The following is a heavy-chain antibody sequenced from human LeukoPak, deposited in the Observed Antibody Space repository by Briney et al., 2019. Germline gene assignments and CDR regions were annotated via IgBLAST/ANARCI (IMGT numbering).Heavy chain of an antibody. CDR2: INPSGGST. Sequence: ASVKVSCKASGYTFTSYYMHWVRQAPGQGLEWMGIINPSGGSTGYAQKFQGRVTMTRDMSTSTVYMELSSLRSEDTAVYYCARDRSAATGGLWYWGQGTLVTVSS. V-gene: IGHV1-46*01. D-gene: IGHD1-26*01. J-gene: IGHJ4*02. CDR3: ARDRSAATGGLWY. CDR1: GYTFTSYY.